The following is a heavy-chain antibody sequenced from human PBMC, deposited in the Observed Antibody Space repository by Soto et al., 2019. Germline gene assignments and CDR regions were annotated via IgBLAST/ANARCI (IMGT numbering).Heavy chain of an antibody. Sequence: SVKVSYKASAGSFSCHAISWVRQAPGQGPEWMGGLIPLFGTTQHAQRFQGRLTITADKSTTTAYMELTSLRFEDTAIYYCARGPNWGYRFDYWGQGSLVTVTS. CDR3: ARGPNWGYRFDY. D-gene: IGHD7-27*01. CDR1: AGSFSCHA. J-gene: IGHJ4*02. CDR2: LIPLFGTT. V-gene: IGHV1-69*06.